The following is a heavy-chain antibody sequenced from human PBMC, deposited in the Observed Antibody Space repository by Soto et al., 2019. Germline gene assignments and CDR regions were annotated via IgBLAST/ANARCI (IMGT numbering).Heavy chain of an antibody. Sequence: GASVKVSCKASGYTFTSYGISWVRQAPGQGLEWMGWISAYNGNTNYAQRLQGRVTMTTDTSTSTAYMELRSLRSDDTAVYYCARDKGSCSSSWYPRMSPNWFDPWGQGTLVTVSS. J-gene: IGHJ5*02. D-gene: IGHD6-13*01. V-gene: IGHV1-18*01. CDR3: ARDKGSCSSSWYPRMSPNWFDP. CDR2: ISAYNGNT. CDR1: GYTFTSYG.